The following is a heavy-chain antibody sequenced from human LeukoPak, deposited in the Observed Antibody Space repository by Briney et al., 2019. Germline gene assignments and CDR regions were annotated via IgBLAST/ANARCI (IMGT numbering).Heavy chain of an antibody. CDR2: XSSSSSYI. D-gene: IGHD2-2*02. CDR3: ARDGYCSSTSCYTLRYYYYMDV. V-gene: IGHV3-11*06. J-gene: IGHJ6*03. CDR1: XFTXXXXY. Sequence: AXXFTXXXXYMSXXRXAPXXXXXXVSXXSSSSSYIYYADSVKGRFTISRDNAKNSLYLQMNSLRAEDTAVYYCARDGYCSSTSCYTLRYYYYMDVWGKGTTVTVSS.